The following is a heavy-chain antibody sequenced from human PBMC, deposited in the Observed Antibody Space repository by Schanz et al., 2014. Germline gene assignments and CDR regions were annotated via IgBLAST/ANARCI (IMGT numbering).Heavy chain of an antibody. J-gene: IGHJ4*02. CDR1: GFIFSNSW. V-gene: IGHV3-7*03. CDR3: AKDGRLPYYGTGSDFDY. Sequence: EVQLVESGGGLVQPGGSLRLSCAASGFIFSNSWMSWVRQAPGKGLEWVANIKQDGSEKYYVDSVKGRFTISRDNAKNSLYLQMNSLTAEDTAVYYCAKDGRLPYYGTGSDFDYWGQGTLVTVSS. CDR2: IKQDGSEK. D-gene: IGHD3-22*01.